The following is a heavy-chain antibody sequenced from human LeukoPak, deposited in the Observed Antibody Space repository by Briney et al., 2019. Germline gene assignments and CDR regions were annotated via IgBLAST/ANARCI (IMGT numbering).Heavy chain of an antibody. D-gene: IGHD3-22*01. CDR2: INSDDSRT. Sequence: GGSLRLSCAASGFTFSAFWMHWVRQAPGKGLVWISRINSDDSRTTYADSVKGRFTISRDNAKNTLYLQMNSLRAEDTAVYYCARGLVHDTSGDYSDYWGQGTLVTVSS. CDR3: ARGLVHDTSGDYSDY. CDR1: GFTFSAFW. J-gene: IGHJ4*02. V-gene: IGHV3-74*01.